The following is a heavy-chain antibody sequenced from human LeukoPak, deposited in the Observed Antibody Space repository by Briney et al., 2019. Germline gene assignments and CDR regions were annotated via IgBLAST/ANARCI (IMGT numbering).Heavy chain of an antibody. J-gene: IGHJ5*02. CDR3: ARTLRIAARAGSWFDP. CDR2: IYYSGST. V-gene: IGHV4-59*11. D-gene: IGHD6-6*01. CDR1: GGSISSHY. Sequence: PSETLSLTCTVSGGSISSHYWSWIRQPPGKGLEWIGYIYYSGSTNYNPSLRSRVTISVDTSKNQFSLKLSSVTAADTAVYYCARTLRIAARAGSWFDPWGQGTLVTVSS.